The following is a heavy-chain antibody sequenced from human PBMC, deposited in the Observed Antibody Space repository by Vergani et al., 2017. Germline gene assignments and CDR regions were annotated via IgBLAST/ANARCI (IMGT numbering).Heavy chain of an antibody. CDR1: GFSFGDYA. CDR2: IRNKAYGGTT. V-gene: IGHV3-49*04. D-gene: IGHD5-18*01. J-gene: IGHJ4*02. Sequence: EVQLEESGGGLVPPGRSLRLSCAASGFSFGDYAMTWVRQAPGKGQEWVAFIRNKAYGGTTEYAASVKGRFTISRDDSKRLAYLQLSGLKTEDTAVYFCSRGRGYSFGYSDYWGQGTLVTVSS. CDR3: SRGRGYSFGYSDY.